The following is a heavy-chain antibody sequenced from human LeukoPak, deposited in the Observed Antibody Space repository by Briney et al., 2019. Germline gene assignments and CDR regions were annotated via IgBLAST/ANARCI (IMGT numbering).Heavy chain of an antibody. CDR2: IWHDGSGK. V-gene: IGHV3-33*01. J-gene: IGHJ4*02. CDR1: GFTFSDYG. Sequence: GRSLRLSCAASGFTFSDYGMHWVRQAPGEGLEWVAVIWHDGSGKYYGDSVKGRFTISRGDSKNTLHLQMNSLRAEDTALYHCVAIGAAALLNDDFSGPFDYWGQGTLVTVSS. D-gene: IGHD6-13*01. CDR3: VAIGAAALLNDDFSGPFDY.